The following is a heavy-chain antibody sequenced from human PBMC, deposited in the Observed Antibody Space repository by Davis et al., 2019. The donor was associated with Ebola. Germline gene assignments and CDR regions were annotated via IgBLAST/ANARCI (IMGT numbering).Heavy chain of an antibody. CDR2: IYPGDSDT. Sequence: GESLKISCKGSGYSFTSYWIGWVRQMPGKGLEWMGIIYPGDSDTRYSPSFQGQVTISADKSISTVHLQWSSLKASDTAMYYCARRPAVVMGAMDVWGKGTTVTVSS. CDR3: ARRPAVVMGAMDV. J-gene: IGHJ6*03. CDR1: GYSFTSYW. V-gene: IGHV5-51*01. D-gene: IGHD3-22*01.